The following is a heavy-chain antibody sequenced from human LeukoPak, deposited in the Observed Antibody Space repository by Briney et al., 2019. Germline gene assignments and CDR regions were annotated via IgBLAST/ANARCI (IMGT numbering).Heavy chain of an antibody. V-gene: IGHV4-4*07. J-gene: IGHJ4*02. Sequence: SETLSLTCTVSGGSISSYYWSWIRQPAGKGLEWIGRIYTSGSTNYNPSLKSRVTMSVDTSKNQFSLKLSSVTAADTAVYYCARAGSGIAARPGYYFDYWGQGTLVTVSS. CDR1: GGSISSYY. CDR2: IYTSGST. CDR3: ARAGSGIAARPGYYFDY. D-gene: IGHD6-6*01.